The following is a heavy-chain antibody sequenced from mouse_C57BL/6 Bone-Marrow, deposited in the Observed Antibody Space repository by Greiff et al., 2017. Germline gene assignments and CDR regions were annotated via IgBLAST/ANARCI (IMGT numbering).Heavy chain of an antibody. CDR1: GYTFTNYW. CDR3: ARGVPYYAMDY. CDR2: IYPGGGYT. J-gene: IGHJ4*01. V-gene: IGHV1-63*01. Sequence: VQLVESGAELVRPGTSVKMSCKASGYTFTNYWIGWAKQRPGHGLEWIGDIYPGGGYTNYNEKFKGKATLTADKSSSTAYMQCSSLTSEDSSIYYCARGVPYYAMDYWGQGTSVTVSS.